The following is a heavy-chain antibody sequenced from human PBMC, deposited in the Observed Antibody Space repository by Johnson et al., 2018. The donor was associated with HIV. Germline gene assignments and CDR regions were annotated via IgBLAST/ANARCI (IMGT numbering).Heavy chain of an antibody. CDR1: GFTFSSYW. V-gene: IGHV3-7*01. D-gene: IGHD5-12*01. J-gene: IGHJ3*02. CDR2: IKQDGSEK. Sequence: VQLVESGGGLVQPGGSLRLSCAASGFTFSSYWMSWVRQAPGKGLEWVANIKQDGSEKYYVDSVKGRFTISQDNAKNSLYLQMNSLRAEDTAVYYCAREAGGGYDSDAFDIWGQGTMVTVSS. CDR3: AREAGGGYDSDAFDI.